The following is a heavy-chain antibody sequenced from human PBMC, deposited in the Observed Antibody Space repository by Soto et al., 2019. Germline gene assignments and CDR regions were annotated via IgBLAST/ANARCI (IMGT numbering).Heavy chain of an antibody. CDR3: PLPIFVVERFFDN. CDR1: GDSIGSDSYY. Sequence: QRQIQESGPGLVKPSETLSLACTVSGDSIGSDSYYWGWIRQPPGKGLEWIAVIFYSGTTYYNPSLRSRITVSADTSKNQFSLKLKSVTAADTAVYFCPLPIFVVERFFDNWGQGTLVAVSS. J-gene: IGHJ4*02. CDR2: IFYSGTT. D-gene: IGHD3-3*01. V-gene: IGHV4-39*01.